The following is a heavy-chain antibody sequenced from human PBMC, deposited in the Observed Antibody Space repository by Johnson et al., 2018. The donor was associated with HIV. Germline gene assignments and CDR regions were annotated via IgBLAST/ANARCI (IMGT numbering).Heavy chain of an antibody. CDR2: ISWDGGST. CDR1: GFTFDDYA. J-gene: IGHJ3*02. D-gene: IGHD6-19*01. V-gene: IGHV3-43D*03. Sequence: VQLVESWGVVVQPGGSLRLSCAASGFTFDDYAMHWVRQAPGKGLEWVSVISWDGGSTYYADSVKGRFTISRDNSKNSLYLQMNSLRVEDTALYYCAKDKGGSGWYLHAFDIWGQGTMVTVSS. CDR3: AKDKGGSGWYLHAFDI.